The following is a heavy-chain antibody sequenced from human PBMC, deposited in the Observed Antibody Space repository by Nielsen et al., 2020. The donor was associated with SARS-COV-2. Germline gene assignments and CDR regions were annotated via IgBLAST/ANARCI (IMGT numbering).Heavy chain of an antibody. Sequence: SCAAAGFAITDFDMTWVRPAPGKGLEWVSVFYYSDGTTYLADSVKGRFIMSRDNAKNSLYLQMNSLRAEDTAFYFCAKDMGRVVLRVHQLKGPFDYWGQGTLVTVSS. CDR2: FYYSDGTT. V-gene: IGHV3-9*01. CDR1: GFAITDFD. J-gene: IGHJ4*02. CDR3: AKDMGRVVLRVHQLKGPFDY. D-gene: IGHD2-21*01.